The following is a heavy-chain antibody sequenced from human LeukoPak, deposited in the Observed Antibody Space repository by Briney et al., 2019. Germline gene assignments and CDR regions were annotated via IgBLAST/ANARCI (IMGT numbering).Heavy chain of an antibody. D-gene: IGHD3-3*01. J-gene: IGHJ6*03. CDR2: ISAYNGNT. V-gene: IGHV1-18*01. CDR3: ARDLRVDFWSGYPPSYYMDV. Sequence: GASVKVSCKASGYTFTSYGISWVRQAPGQGLEWMGWISAYNGNTNYAQKLQGRVTMTTDTSTSTAYMELRSLRSDDTAVYYCARDLRVDFWSGYPPSYYMDVWGKGTTVTVSS. CDR1: GYTFTSYG.